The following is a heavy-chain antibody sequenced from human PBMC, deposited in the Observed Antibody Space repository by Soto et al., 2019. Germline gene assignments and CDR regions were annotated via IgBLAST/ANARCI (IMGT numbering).Heavy chain of an antibody. J-gene: IGHJ6*02. CDR1: GGTIRNSA. D-gene: IGHD1-1*01. CDR2: IMPIFRTP. V-gene: IGHV1-69*12. CDR3: ARDNDRPQLGGNYYYILDV. Sequence: QVQLEQSGAEVKKPGSSVKVSCKASGGTIRNSAISWVRQAPGQGLEWMGGIMPIFRTPDYSQKFQGRVTITADESTSTAYMELSGLRSDDTAVYYCARDNDRPQLGGNYYYILDVWGQGTTVTVSS.